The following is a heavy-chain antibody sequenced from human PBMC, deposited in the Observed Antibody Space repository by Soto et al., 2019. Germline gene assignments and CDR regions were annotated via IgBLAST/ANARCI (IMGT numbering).Heavy chain of an antibody. D-gene: IGHD3-3*02. CDR1: GGSISSSSYY. CDR2: IYYSGST. CDR3: ASPKIAFYNWFDP. Sequence: QLQLQESGPGLVKPSETLSLTCTVSGGSISSSSYYWGWIRQPPGKGLEWIGSIYYSGSTYYNPYLKSRVTIPVDTSKNQFSLKLSSVTAADTAVYYCASPKIAFYNWFDPWGQGTLVTVSS. V-gene: IGHV4-39*01. J-gene: IGHJ5*02.